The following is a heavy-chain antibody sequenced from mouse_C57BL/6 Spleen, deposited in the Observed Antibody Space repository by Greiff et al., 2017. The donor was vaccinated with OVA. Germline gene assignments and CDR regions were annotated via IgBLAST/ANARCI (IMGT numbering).Heavy chain of an antibody. V-gene: IGHV1-18*01. CDR3: ARSSSGYHYFDY. CDR2: INPNNGGT. CDR1: GYTFTDYN. D-gene: IGHD3-2*02. Sequence: EVQLQQSGPELVKPGASVKIPCKASGYTFTDYNMDWVKQSHGKSLEWIGDINPNNGGTIYNQKFKGKATLTVDKSSSTAYMELRSLTSEDTAVYYCARSSSGYHYFDYWGQGTTLTVSS. J-gene: IGHJ2*01.